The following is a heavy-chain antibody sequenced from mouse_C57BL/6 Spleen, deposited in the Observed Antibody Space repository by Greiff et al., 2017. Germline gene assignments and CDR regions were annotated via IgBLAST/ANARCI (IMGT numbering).Heavy chain of an antibody. Sequence: VQLQQSGPELVKPGASVKISCKASGYTFTDYYMNWVKQSHGKSLEWIGDINPNNGGTSYNQKFKGKATLTVDKSSSTAYMELRSLTSEDSAVYYGARGLRRAAMDYWGQGTSVTVSS. D-gene: IGHD2-2*01. CDR2: INPNNGGT. CDR1: GYTFTDYY. V-gene: IGHV1-26*01. CDR3: ARGLRRAAMDY. J-gene: IGHJ4*01.